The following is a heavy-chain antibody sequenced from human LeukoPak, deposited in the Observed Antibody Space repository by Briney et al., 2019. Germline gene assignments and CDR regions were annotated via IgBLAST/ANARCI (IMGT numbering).Heavy chain of an antibody. Sequence: GGSLRLSCAASGFTFSSYGMHWVRQAPGKGLEWVAFIRYDGSNKYYADSVKGRFTISRDNSKNTLYLQMNSLRAEDTAVYYCAKDRGGLNHYYYYYYMDVWGKGTTVTIPS. CDR1: GFTFSSYG. CDR3: AKDRGGLNHYYYYYYMDV. V-gene: IGHV3-30*02. CDR2: IRYDGSNK. D-gene: IGHD3-16*01. J-gene: IGHJ6*03.